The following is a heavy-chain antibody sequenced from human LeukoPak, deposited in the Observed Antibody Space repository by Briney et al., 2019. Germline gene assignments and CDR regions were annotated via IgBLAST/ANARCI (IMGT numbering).Heavy chain of an antibody. Sequence: GGSLRLSCAASGFTFSSYAMHWVRQAPGKGLEWVAVISYDGSNKYYADSVKGRFTISRDNSKNTLYLQMNSLRAEDTAVYYCATDPRYFDQPKYYFDYWGQGTLVTVSS. CDR2: ISYDGSNK. CDR3: ATDPRYFDQPKYYFDY. J-gene: IGHJ4*02. CDR1: GFTFSSYA. V-gene: IGHV3-30*04. D-gene: IGHD3-9*01.